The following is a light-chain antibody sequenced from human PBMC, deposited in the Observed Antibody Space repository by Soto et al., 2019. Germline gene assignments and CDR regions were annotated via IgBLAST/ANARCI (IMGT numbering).Light chain of an antibody. CDR1: QSVSSSY. J-gene: IGKJ4*01. CDR3: QQYHNSPLT. CDR2: GAS. V-gene: IGKV3-20*01. Sequence: EIVLTQSPGTLSLSPGERATLSCRASQSVSSSYLAWYQQKPGQAPRLLIYGASSRATGIPDRFSGSGSGTDFTLTISRLEPEDFAVYYCQQYHNSPLTFGGGTKVEFK.